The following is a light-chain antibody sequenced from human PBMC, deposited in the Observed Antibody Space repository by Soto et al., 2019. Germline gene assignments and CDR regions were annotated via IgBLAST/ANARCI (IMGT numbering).Light chain of an antibody. CDR3: QQRSNWPPIT. V-gene: IGKV3-11*01. Sequence: ILFTQSPSTLSLSPGERATLSCRASQTISSSLAWYQQKPGQSPRLLIYDASNRASGVPPRFSGSGSGTDFTLSISSIEPEDFAVYYCQQRSNWPPITFGQGTRLEIK. CDR2: DAS. CDR1: QTISSS. J-gene: IGKJ5*01.